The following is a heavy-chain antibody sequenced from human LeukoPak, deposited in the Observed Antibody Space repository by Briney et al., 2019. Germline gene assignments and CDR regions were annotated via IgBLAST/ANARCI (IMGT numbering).Heavy chain of an antibody. CDR2: IRNDGSNK. CDR1: GFTFSSYG. D-gene: IGHD3-10*01. Sequence: GGSLRLSCAASGFTFSSYGMHWLRQAQGKGLEWVAFIRNDGSNKYYADSGKGRFTSSRDNSKDTLYVQMNSLRAEDTAVYYCAKDTPFPPLWFGAFDIWGQGTMVTVSS. V-gene: IGHV3-30*02. J-gene: IGHJ3*02. CDR3: AKDTPFPPLWFGAFDI.